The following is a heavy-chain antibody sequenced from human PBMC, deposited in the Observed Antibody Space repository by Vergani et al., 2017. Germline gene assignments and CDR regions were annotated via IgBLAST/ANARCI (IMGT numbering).Heavy chain of an antibody. CDR3: ARHSTVEWLVKLGWFDP. CDR2: IYYSGST. J-gene: IGHJ5*02. V-gene: IGHV4-39*01. CDR1: GASIRSSNYY. D-gene: IGHD6-19*01. Sequence: QLQLQESGPGLVKPSATLSLTCSVSGASIRSSNYYLGWIRQPPGKGLEWIASIYYSGSTYYNPSLKSRVTISVDTSKNQFSLKLSSVTAADTAVYFCARHSTVEWLVKLGWFDPWGQGILVTVSS.